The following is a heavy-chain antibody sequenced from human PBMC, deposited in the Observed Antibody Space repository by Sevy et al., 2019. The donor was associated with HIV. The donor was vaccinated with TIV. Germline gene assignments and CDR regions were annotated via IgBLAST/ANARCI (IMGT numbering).Heavy chain of an antibody. V-gene: IGHV1-2*02. CDR1: GYTFTGYY. CDR2: INPDSGGP. Sequence: ASVKVSCKASGYTFTGYYMHWVRQAPGQGLEWMGWINPDSGGPNYASKFQGRVTLTRDTSISTAYMELSRLKSDDTAVYYCGRDDRHGYFDYWGQGTLVTVSS. CDR3: GRDDRHGYFDY. J-gene: IGHJ4*02.